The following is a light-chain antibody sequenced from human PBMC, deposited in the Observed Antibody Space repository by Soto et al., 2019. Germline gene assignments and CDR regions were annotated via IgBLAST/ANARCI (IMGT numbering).Light chain of an antibody. CDR3: QPYNSYGP. Sequence: DIQVTQSPSNLSASVGDRVTMSCRASERIGSWLAWYQQKPAKDPKILIYKESSLESGVPSRFSGSGSETEFTLTISRLQPDDFGTYYCQPYNSYGPFGHGTKLDLK. CDR2: KES. J-gene: IGKJ1*01. V-gene: IGKV1-5*03. CDR1: ERIGSW.